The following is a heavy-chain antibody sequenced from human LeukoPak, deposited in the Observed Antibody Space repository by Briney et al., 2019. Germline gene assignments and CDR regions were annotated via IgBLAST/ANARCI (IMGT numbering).Heavy chain of an antibody. V-gene: IGHV3-15*01. Sequence: GGSLRLSCVASGLTFSNAWMTWVRQAPGKGLEWVGLIRSKADGGTTDYAAPLKDRFTILRDDSKSTLFLQMNSLKADDTAVYYCATDTATEARHILGQGTTVTVSS. D-gene: IGHD2-21*02. CDR3: ATDTATEARHI. J-gene: IGHJ3*02. CDR2: IRSKADGGTT. CDR1: GLTFSNAW.